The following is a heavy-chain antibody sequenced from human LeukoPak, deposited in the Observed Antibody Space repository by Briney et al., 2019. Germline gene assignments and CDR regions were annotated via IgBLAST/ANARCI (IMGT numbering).Heavy chain of an antibody. J-gene: IGHJ3*02. CDR3: AKDTSVGAFDI. CDR2: ISGSDRGT. D-gene: IGHD5/OR15-5a*01. CDR1: GFTFSSYE. Sequence: GGSLRLSCAASGFTFSSYEMSWVRQAPGKGLEWVSGISGSDRGTYYADSVKGRFIISRDNSKNTLYLQMNSLRAEDTAVYYCAKDTSVGAFDIWGQGTMVTVSS. V-gene: IGHV3-23*01.